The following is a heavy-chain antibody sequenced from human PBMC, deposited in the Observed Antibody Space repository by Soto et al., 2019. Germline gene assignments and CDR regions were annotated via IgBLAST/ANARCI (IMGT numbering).Heavy chain of an antibody. CDR2: ISAGGVST. CDR3: ARSSRSSWSHFDH. Sequence: EVQLLESGGGVVQPGGSLRLSCVGSGFTFSDYAMTWVRQAPGKGLEWVSGISAGGVSTYYADSVKGRFTISRDNSQNTLFLQMPSLRAGDTALYYCARSSRSSWSHFDHWGQGILVTVSS. D-gene: IGHD6-13*01. CDR1: GFTFSDYA. V-gene: IGHV3-23*01. J-gene: IGHJ4*02.